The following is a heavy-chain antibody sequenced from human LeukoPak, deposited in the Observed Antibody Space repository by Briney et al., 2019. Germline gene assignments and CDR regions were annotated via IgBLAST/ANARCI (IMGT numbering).Heavy chain of an antibody. CDR1: GGTFSSYA. V-gene: IGHV1-69*01. CDR2: IIPIFGTA. Sequence: SVKVSCKASGGTFSSYAISWVRQAPGQGLEWMGGIIPIFGTANYAQKFQGRVTITADESTSTAYMELSSLRSDDTAVYYCARSGGQELLFFDPWGQGTLVTVSS. D-gene: IGHD1-7*01. J-gene: IGHJ5*02. CDR3: ARSGGQELLFFDP.